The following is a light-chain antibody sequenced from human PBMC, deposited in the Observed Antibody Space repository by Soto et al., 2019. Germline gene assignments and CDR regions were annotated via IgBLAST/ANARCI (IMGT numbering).Light chain of an antibody. Sequence: QSALTQPASVSGSPGQSITISCTGTRSDIGAYHYVSWYQQHPGKAPKVLIYDATSRPSGVSDRFSGSRSGNTASLTISGLQAEDEADYYCSSFTGGTLVFGGGTKVTVL. CDR3: SSFTGGTLV. J-gene: IGLJ2*01. V-gene: IGLV2-14*01. CDR1: RSDIGAYHY. CDR2: DAT.